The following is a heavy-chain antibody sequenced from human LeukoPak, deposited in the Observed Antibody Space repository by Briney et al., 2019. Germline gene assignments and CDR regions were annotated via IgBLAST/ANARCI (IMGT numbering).Heavy chain of an antibody. CDR3: GGDYYYYMDV. D-gene: IGHD2-21*01. Sequence: GGSLRLSCAASGVTFSNYWMHWVRQAPGKGLVWVSRINGDGRSTHYADSVQGRFTISRDNAKNTVYPQMNSLRAEDTAVYYCGGDYYYYMDVWGKGTTVTVSS. CDR2: INGDGRST. J-gene: IGHJ6*03. V-gene: IGHV3-74*01. CDR1: GVTFSNYW.